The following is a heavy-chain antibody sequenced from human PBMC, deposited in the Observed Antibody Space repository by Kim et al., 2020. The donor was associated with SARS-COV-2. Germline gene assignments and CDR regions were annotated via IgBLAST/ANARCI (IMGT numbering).Heavy chain of an antibody. CDR2: TYYRSKWYN. CDR1: GDSVSSNSAA. Sequence: SQTLSLTCAISGDSVSSNSAAWNWIRQSPSRGLEWLGRTYYRSKWYNDYAVSVKSRITINPDTSKNQFSLQLNSVTPEDTAVYYCARDQSSSWRWGDNWFDPWGQGTLVTVSS. CDR3: ARDQSSSWRWGDNWFDP. J-gene: IGHJ5*02. V-gene: IGHV6-1*01. D-gene: IGHD6-13*01.